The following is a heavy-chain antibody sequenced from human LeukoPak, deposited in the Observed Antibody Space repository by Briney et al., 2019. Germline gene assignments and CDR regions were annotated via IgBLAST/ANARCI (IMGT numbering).Heavy chain of an antibody. J-gene: IGHJ4*02. D-gene: IGHD5-18*01. CDR1: GFIFSSHG. CDR3: ARRATTERGHSYGLDF. V-gene: IGHV3-48*04. Sequence: GGSLRLSCAASGFIFSSHGMNWVRQAPGKGLEWVSYISSSGRTIYYEDSVKGRFSISRDNAKNSLYLQMNSLRAEDTAVYYCARRATTERGHSYGLDFWGQGTLVTVSS. CDR2: ISSSGRTI.